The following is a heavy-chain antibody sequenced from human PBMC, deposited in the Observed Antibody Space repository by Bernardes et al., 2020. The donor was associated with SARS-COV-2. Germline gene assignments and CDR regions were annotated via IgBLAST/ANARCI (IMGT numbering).Heavy chain of an antibody. CDR2: IHHSGAT. J-gene: IGHJ4*02. D-gene: IGHD3-16*01. CDR1: GDSIISNNYY. V-gene: IGHV4-31*03. Sequence: SETLSLTCTVSGDSIISNNYYLNWIRQHPGKGLEWIGYIHHSGATYYNPSLRSRLTISVDTSKNQISLKLSSVTAADTAIYYCATGGRLLDYFDNWGQGTLVTVSS. CDR3: ATGGRLLDYFDN.